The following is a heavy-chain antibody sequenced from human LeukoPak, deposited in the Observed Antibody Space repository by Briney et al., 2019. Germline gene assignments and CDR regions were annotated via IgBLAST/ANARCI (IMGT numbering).Heavy chain of an antibody. CDR2: ISGSGGST. Sequence: GGTLRLSCAASGFTFSSYGMSWVRQAPGKGLEWVSAISGSGGSTYYADSVKGRFTISRDNSKNTLYLQMNSLRAEDTAVYYCAKDYYDSSGYPVDAFDIWGQGTMVTVSS. V-gene: IGHV3-23*01. CDR1: GFTFSSYG. D-gene: IGHD3-22*01. CDR3: AKDYYDSSGYPVDAFDI. J-gene: IGHJ3*02.